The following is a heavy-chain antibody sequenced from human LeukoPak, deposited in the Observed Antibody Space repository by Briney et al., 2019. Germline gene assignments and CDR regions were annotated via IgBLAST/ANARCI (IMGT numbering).Heavy chain of an antibody. J-gene: IGHJ4*02. CDR1: GFTFSSYS. V-gene: IGHV3-21*01. CDR2: ISSSTSYI. Sequence: PGGSLRLSCAASGFTFSSYSMNWVRQAPGQGLEWVSSISSSTSYIYYADSVKGRFTISRDNAKNSLYLQVNSLRAEDTAVYYCARVKFQEKYFDYWGQGTLVTVSS. CDR3: ARVKFQEKYFDY.